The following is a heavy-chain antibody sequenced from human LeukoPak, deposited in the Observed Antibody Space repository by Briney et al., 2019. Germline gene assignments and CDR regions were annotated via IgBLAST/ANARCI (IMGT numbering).Heavy chain of an antibody. V-gene: IGHV5-51*01. D-gene: IGHD4-17*01. Sequence: GESLKISCKGSGYIFTNYWIGWVRQMPGKGLECLGIVYPGDSDTRYSPSFQGQVIISADKSISTAYLQWSSLKASDTAIYYCARREGYGEFDYWGQGTLVTVSS. CDR1: GYIFTNYW. CDR3: ARREGYGEFDY. CDR2: VYPGDSDT. J-gene: IGHJ4*02.